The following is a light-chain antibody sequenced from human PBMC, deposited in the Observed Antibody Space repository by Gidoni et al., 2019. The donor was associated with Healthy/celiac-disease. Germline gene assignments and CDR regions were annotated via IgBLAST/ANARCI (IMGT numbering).Light chain of an antibody. V-gene: IGKV3-20*01. CDR2: GAS. CDR3: QQYGSSPRT. Sequence: EIALPQSPGTLSLSPGERDTRSCRASQSVSSSYLAWYQQKPGQAPRLLIYGASSRATGIPDRFSGSGSGTDFTLTISRLEPEDFAVYYCQQYGSSPRTFGGGTKVEIK. J-gene: IGKJ4*01. CDR1: QSVSSSY.